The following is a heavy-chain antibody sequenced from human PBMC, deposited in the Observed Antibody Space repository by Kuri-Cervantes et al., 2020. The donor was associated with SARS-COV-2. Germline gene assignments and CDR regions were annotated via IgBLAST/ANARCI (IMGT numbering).Heavy chain of an antibody. CDR3: ARGAHDYYYYGMDI. J-gene: IGHJ6*02. V-gene: IGHV3-11*01. CDR1: GFTFSDYY. CDR2: ISSSGSTI. Sequence: GGSLRLSCAASGFTFSDYYMSWIRQAPGKGLEWVSYISSSGSTIYYADSVKGRFTISRDDAKNSLYLQMNSLRAEDTAVYYCARGAHDYYYYGMDIWGQGTTVTVSS.